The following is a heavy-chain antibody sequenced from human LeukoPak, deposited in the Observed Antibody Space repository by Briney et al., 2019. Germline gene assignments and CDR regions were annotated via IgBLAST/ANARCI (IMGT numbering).Heavy chain of an antibody. CDR1: GFTFSNAW. D-gene: IGHD5-18*01. Sequence: PGGSLRLSCAASGFTFSNAWMSWVRQAPGKGLEWVSVIYSGGKTFYPDSVNGRFTISRDISKNTLYLQMDSLRAEDTALYYCARDGGSRGYTYGQGAFDIWGQGTMVTVSS. V-gene: IGHV3-53*01. CDR2: IYSGGKT. J-gene: IGHJ3*02. CDR3: ARDGGSRGYTYGQGAFDI.